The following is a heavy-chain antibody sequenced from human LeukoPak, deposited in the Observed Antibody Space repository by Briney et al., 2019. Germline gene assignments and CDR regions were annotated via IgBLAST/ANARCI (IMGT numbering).Heavy chain of an antibody. V-gene: IGHV3-7*01. CDR1: GFTFSTCW. CDR2: IKQDGSER. CDR3: AKSLVVVNDPPDY. J-gene: IGHJ4*02. D-gene: IGHD2-21*01. Sequence: GGSLRLSCAASGFTFSTCWMTWDRQAPGKGLEWVANIKQDGSERYYEDSVKGRFTISRDNAKSSLYLQMNSLRAEDTAVYYRAKSLVVVNDPPDYWGQGTLVTVSS.